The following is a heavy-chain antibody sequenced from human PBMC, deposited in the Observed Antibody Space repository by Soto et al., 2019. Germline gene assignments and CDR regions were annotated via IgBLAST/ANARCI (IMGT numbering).Heavy chain of an antibody. CDR2: IYHSGST. Sequence: SETLSLTCAVSGGSISSGRYSWSWIRQPPGKGLEWIGYIYHSGSTYYNPSLKSRVTISVDRSKNQFSLKLSSVTAADTAVYYCARGGDYDSSGYPPYYFDYWGQGTLVTVSS. D-gene: IGHD3-22*01. CDR1: GGSISSGRYS. CDR3: ARGGDYDSSGYPPYYFDY. V-gene: IGHV4-30-2*01. J-gene: IGHJ4*02.